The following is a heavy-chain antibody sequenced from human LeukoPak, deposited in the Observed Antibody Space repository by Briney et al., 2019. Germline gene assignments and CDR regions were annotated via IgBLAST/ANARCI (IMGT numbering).Heavy chain of an antibody. V-gene: IGHV1-69*05. CDR2: IIPIFGIA. Sequence: SVKVSCKASGGTFSSYAISWVRQAPGQGLEWMGGIIPIFGIANYAQKFQGRVTITTDESTSTAYMELSSLRSEDTAVYYCASSSGIVVVPAAIRSWPPRFDYWGQGTLVTVSS. D-gene: IGHD2-2*02. J-gene: IGHJ4*02. CDR1: GGTFSSYA. CDR3: ASSSGIVVVPAAIRSWPPRFDY.